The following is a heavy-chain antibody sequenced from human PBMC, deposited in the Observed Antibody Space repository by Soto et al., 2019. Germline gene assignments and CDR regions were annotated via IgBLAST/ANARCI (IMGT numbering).Heavy chain of an antibody. CDR2: ISAHNGNT. CDR3: ERGRYGDY. V-gene: IGHV1-18*01. D-gene: IGHD1-1*01. J-gene: IGHJ4*02. Sequence: QVHLVQSGAEVKKPGASVKVSCKASGYTFTSYGITWVRQAPGQGLEWMGWISAHNGNTDYAQKLQGRVIVTRDTSTSTAYMELRGVSSDETGGYYCERGRYGDYWGQGALVTASS. CDR1: GYTFTSYG.